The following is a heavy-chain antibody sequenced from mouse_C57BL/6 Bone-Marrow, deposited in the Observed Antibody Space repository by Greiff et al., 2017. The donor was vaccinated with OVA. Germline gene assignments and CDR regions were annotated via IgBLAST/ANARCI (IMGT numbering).Heavy chain of an antibody. CDR2: IYPRSGNT. D-gene: IGHD1-1*01. V-gene: IGHV1-81*01. CDR1: GYTFTSYG. CDR3: ARRYYGSSYSFAY. Sequence: LQESGAELARPGASVKLSCKASGYTFTSYGISWVKQRTGQGLEWIGEIYPRSGNTYYNEKFKGKATLTADKSSSTAYMELRSLTSEDSAVYFCARRYYGSSYSFAYWGQGTLVTVSA. J-gene: IGHJ3*01.